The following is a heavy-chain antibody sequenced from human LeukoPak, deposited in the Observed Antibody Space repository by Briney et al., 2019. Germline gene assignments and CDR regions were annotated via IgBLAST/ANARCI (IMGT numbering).Heavy chain of an antibody. CDR1: GFTFSSYA. J-gene: IGHJ4*02. D-gene: IGHD1-26*01. CDR2: ISYDGSNK. V-gene: IGHV3-30-3*01. CDR3: ARQPSGSYDY. Sequence: GGSLRLSCAASGFTFSSYAMHWVRQAPGKGLEWVAVISYDGSNKYYADSVKGRFTISRDNSKNTLYLQMNSLRAEDTAVYYCARQPSGSYDYWGQGTLVTVSS.